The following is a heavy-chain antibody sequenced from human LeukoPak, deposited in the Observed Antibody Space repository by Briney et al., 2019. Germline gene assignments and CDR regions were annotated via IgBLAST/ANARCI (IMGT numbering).Heavy chain of an antibody. CDR1: GASINGCY. V-gene: IGHV4-4*07. D-gene: IGHD5-18*01. CDR2: VFTSGGT. CDR3: ARDDVDTPTFDY. Sequence: PSETLSLTCTVSGASINGCYWSWIRQPAGKGLEWIGRVFTSGGTSYNPSLKGRVTMSIESSTNQFSLQLDSVTAADTAVYYCARDDVDTPTFDYWGQGILVAVSS. J-gene: IGHJ4*02.